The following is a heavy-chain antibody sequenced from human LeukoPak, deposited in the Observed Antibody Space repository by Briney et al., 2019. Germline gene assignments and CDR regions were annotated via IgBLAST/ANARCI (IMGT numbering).Heavy chain of an antibody. J-gene: IGHJ4*02. Sequence: ASVKVSCKVSGYTLTELSMHWVRQAPGKGLEWMGGFDPEDGETIYAQKFQGRVTMTEDTSTDTAYMELSSLRSEDTAVYYCATDLAGIAAAGTSYWGQGTLVTVSS. CDR1: GYTLTELS. CDR3: ATDLAGIAAAGTSY. D-gene: IGHD6-13*01. CDR2: FDPEDGET. V-gene: IGHV1-24*01.